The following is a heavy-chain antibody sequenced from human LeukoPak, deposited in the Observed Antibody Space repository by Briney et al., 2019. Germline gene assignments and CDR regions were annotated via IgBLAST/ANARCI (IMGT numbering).Heavy chain of an antibody. CDR3: ARKYPDHWFDP. CDR2: IFYLGST. Sequence: SETLSLTCTVSGGSISSGNFHWSWIRQPPGKGLEWIGYIFYLGSTYYNLSLKSRVTMSVDTSKNQFSLILRSVTAADTAVYYCARKYPDHWFDPWGQGTLVTVSS. CDR1: GGSISSGNFH. J-gene: IGHJ5*02. V-gene: IGHV4-30-4*01. D-gene: IGHD6-6*01.